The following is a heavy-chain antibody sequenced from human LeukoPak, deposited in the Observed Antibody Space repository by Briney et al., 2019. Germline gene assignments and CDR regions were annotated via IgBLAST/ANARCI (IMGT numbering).Heavy chain of an antibody. J-gene: IGHJ4*02. Sequence: PGGSLRLSCAASGFTFSGNGMHWVRQAPGKGLDWVAVIWHDGSNKFYAHSVKGRFTISRDNSKNTLYLQMNSLRAEDTAVYYCARDPAYSGNYYPDYWGRGTLVTVSS. CDR2: IWHDGSNK. V-gene: IGHV3-33*01. CDR3: ARDPAYSGNYYPDY. CDR1: GFTFSGNG. D-gene: IGHD1-26*01.